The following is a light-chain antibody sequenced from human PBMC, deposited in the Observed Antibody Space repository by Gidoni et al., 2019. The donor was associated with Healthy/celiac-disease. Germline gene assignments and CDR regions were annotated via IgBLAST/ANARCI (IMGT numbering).Light chain of an antibody. Sequence: EIVLTPSPSTLSLSPGERATLSYMASQSVSSYLAWYQQKPGQAPRLLIYDASNRATGIPARFSGSGSGTDFNLTISSLEPEDFAVYYCQQRSNWPGTFGQGTKVEIK. J-gene: IGKJ1*01. CDR2: DAS. V-gene: IGKV3-11*01. CDR3: QQRSNWPGT. CDR1: QSVSSY.